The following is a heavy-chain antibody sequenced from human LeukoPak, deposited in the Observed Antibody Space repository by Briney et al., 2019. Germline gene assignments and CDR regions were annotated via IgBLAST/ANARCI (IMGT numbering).Heavy chain of an antibody. V-gene: IGHV3-30*04. J-gene: IGHJ4*02. Sequence: PGGSLRLSCAASGFTFSSYTIHWVRQAPGKGLEWVAVISYDGSKKDYADSVKGRVTISRDNSNNTLYLQMNSLRAEDTAVYYCARDRDMYYYDSSDYYPPYVFDYWGQGTLVTVSS. CDR3: ARDRDMYYYDSSDYYPPYVFDY. D-gene: IGHD3-22*01. CDR1: GFTFSSYT. CDR2: ISYDGSKK.